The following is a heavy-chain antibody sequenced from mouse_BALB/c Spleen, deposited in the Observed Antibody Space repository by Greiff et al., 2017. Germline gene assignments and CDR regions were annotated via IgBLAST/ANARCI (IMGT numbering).Heavy chain of an antibody. CDR2: ISSGSSTI. Sequence: EVKLQESGGGLVQPGGSRKLSCAASGFTFSSFGMHWVRQAPEKGLEWVAYISSGSSTIYYADTVKGRFTISRDNPKNTLFLQMTSLRSEDTAMYYCARGRYGNSLDYWGQGTTLTVSS. CDR3: ARGRYGNSLDY. CDR1: GFTFSSFG. D-gene: IGHD2-1*01. J-gene: IGHJ2*01. V-gene: IGHV5-17*02.